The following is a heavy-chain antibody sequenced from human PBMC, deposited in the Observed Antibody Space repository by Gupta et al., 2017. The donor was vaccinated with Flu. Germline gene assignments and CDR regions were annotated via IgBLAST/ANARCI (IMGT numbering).Heavy chain of an antibody. Sequence: EVQLVESGGGLVQPGGSLRLSCAASGFTFSTYWMHWVRQAPGKGLVWISRISSDGSSANYADSVKGRFTISRDNAKNTLYLQMNSLRAEDTAVYYCVTPRDSSGWYYFDNWGQGTLVTVSS. CDR2: ISSDGSSA. CDR1: GFTFSTYW. CDR3: VTPRDSSGWYYFDN. J-gene: IGHJ4*02. V-gene: IGHV3-74*01. D-gene: IGHD6-19*01.